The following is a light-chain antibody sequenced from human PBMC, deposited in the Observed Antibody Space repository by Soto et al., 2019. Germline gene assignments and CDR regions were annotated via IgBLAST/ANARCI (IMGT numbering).Light chain of an antibody. CDR1: QSISSW. CDR3: QQYNSYSLT. CDR2: DAS. J-gene: IGKJ1*01. V-gene: IGKV1-5*01. Sequence: GDRVTITSRASQSISSWLAWYQQKPGKAPKLLIYDASSLESGVPSRFSGSGSGTEFTLTISSLQPDDFATYYCQQYNSYSLTFGQGTKVDIK.